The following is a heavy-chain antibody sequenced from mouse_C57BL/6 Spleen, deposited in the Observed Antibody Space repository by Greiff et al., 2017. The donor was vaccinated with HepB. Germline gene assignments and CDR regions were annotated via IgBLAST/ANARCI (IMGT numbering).Heavy chain of an antibody. V-gene: IGHV1-20*01. CDR1: GYSFTGYF. D-gene: IGHD1-1*01. CDR2: INPYNGDT. J-gene: IGHJ4*01. CDR3: ARGDYYGSGDAMDY. Sequence: VQLQQSGPELVKPGDSVKISCKASGYSFTGYFMNWVMQSHGKSLEWIGRINPYNGDTFYNQKFKGKATLTVDTSSSTAHMELRSLTSEDSAVYYCARGDYYGSGDAMDYWGQGTSVTVSS.